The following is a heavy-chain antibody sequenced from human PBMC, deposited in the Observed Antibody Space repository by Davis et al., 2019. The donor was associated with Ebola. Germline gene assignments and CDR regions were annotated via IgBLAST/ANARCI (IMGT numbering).Heavy chain of an antibody. Sequence: SSVTVSCKASGGTFRRNAINCERKAPGQGLEWMAGIIPILGTSNYGQKFQGRVTITADESTSTAYMEVRSLRSEDTAVYYCAVGSYTVGGLLDSWGQGTLVTVSS. V-gene: IGHV1-69*13. CDR3: AVGSYTVGGLLDS. CDR2: IIPILGTS. J-gene: IGHJ4*02. CDR1: GGTFRRNA. D-gene: IGHD1-26*01.